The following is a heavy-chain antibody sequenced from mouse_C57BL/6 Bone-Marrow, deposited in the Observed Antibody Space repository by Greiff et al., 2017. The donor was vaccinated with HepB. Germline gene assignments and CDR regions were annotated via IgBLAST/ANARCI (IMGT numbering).Heavy chain of an antibody. D-gene: IGHD2-2*01. J-gene: IGHJ2*01. CDR1: GYTFTDYN. CDR2: INPNNGGT. CDR3: ARSRLWLPYYFDY. V-gene: IGHV1-18*01. Sequence: VQLQQSGPELVKPGASVKIPCKASGYTFTDYNMDWVKQSHGKSLEWIGDINPNNGGTIYNQKFKGKATLTVDKSSSTAYMELRSLQSEDTAVYYCARSRLWLPYYFDYWGQGTTLTVSS.